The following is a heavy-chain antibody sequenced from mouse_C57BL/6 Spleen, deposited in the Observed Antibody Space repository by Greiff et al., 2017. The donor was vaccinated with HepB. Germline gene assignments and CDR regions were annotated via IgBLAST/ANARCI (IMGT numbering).Heavy chain of an antibody. D-gene: IGHD1-1*01. CDR3: ARRGYYGSSYRYFDV. CDR2: IYPGGGYT. V-gene: IGHV1-63*01. J-gene: IGHJ1*03. Sequence: VQVVESGAELVRPGTSVKMSCKASGYTFTNYWIGWAKQRPGHGLEWIGDIYPGGGYTNYNEKFKGKATLTADKSSSTAYMQFSSLTSEDSAIYYCARRGYYGSSYRYFDVWGTGTTVTVSS. CDR1: GYTFTNYW.